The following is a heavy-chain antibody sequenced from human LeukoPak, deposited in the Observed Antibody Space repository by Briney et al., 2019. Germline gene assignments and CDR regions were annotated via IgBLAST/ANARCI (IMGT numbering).Heavy chain of an antibody. V-gene: IGHV3-69-1*02. CDR1: GFTFDSYA. D-gene: IGHD5-18*01. J-gene: IGHJ4*02. Sequence: GESLRLSRAASGFTFDSYAMSWVRQAPGKGLQWVSTVSASSDVHYSDSVKGRFTISRDNARNSLYLQMNSLRDEDTAVYYCARDTLHTAHFDYWGQGTLVTVSS. CDR3: ARDTLHTAHFDY. CDR2: VSASSDV.